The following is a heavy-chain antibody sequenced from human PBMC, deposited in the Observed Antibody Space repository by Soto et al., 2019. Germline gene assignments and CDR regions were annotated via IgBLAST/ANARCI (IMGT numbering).Heavy chain of an antibody. V-gene: IGHV3-30-3*01. CDR1: GFTFRIYA. CDR3: ARGDREDIAVVIGARPGEYGVDV. CDR2: ISYDGSNK. J-gene: IGHJ6*02. D-gene: IGHD2-15*01. Sequence: QVQLVESGGGVVQPGRSLRLSCAASGFTFRIYAMHWVRQAPGKGLECVAVISYDGSNKFYRDSVKGRFTISRDNSTNTLYLQINSLRYEDTAVYYCARGDREDIAVVIGARPGEYGVDVWGQGTKVTVSS.